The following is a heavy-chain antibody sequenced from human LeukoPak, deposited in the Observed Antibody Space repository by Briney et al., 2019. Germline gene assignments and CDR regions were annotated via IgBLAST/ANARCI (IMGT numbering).Heavy chain of an antibody. Sequence: ASVKVSCKASGYTFTSYGISWVRQAPGQGLEWMGWISAYNGNTNYAQKLQGRVTMTTDTSTSTAYMELRSLRSDDTAVYYCAGDLVRFGEPLEEPFDYWGQGTLVTVSS. CDR2: ISAYNGNT. CDR1: GYTFTSYG. V-gene: IGHV1-18*01. D-gene: IGHD3-10*01. CDR3: AGDLVRFGEPLEEPFDY. J-gene: IGHJ4*02.